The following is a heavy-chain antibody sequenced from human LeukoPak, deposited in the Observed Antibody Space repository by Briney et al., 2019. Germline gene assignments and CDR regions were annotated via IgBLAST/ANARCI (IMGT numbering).Heavy chain of an antibody. CDR2: IIPIFGTA. CDR3: ARGDHVRIYAESAFDI. J-gene: IGHJ3*02. V-gene: IGHV1-69*06. CDR1: GGTFSSYA. Sequence: SVKVSCKASGGTFSSYAISWVRQAPGQGLEWMGGIIPIFGTANYAQKFQGRVTITADKSTSTVYMELSSLRFDDTAVYYCARGDHVRIYAESAFDIWGQGTMVTVSS. D-gene: IGHD5/OR15-5a*01.